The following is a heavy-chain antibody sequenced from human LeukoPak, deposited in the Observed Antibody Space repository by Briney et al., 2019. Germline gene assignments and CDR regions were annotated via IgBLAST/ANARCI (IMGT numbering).Heavy chain of an antibody. CDR3: ARGGWHYVFNY. D-gene: IGHD6-19*01. J-gene: IGHJ4*02. Sequence: GGSLRLSCAASGFSFNTYEMNWVRQAPGKGLEWISYVASSGTTKYYADSVQGRLTISRDNAKNSLYLQMNSLRVEDTAVYYCARGGWHYVFNYWGQGTLVTVSS. CDR2: VASSGTTK. V-gene: IGHV3-48*03. CDR1: GFSFNTYE.